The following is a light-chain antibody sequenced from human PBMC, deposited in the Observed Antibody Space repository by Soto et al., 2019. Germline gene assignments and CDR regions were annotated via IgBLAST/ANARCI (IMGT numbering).Light chain of an antibody. CDR3: SSYTSSSTLEGV. CDR2: DVS. J-gene: IGLJ1*01. Sequence: LAQPSPLSWAPGQSVTLSLPGNSSDGGGYNYVSWYQQHPGKAPKLMIYDVSNRPSGVSNRFSGSKSGNTASLTISGLQAEDEADYYCSSYTSSSTLEGVFGTGTKVTVL. V-gene: IGLV2-14*01. CDR1: SSDGGGYNY.